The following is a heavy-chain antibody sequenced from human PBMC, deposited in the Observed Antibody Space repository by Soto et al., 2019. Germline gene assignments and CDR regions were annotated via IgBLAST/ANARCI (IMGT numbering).Heavy chain of an antibody. D-gene: IGHD6-13*01. CDR3: ARAVRSAAGTFNWFDP. CDR2: IYYSGAT. V-gene: IGHV4-39*02. CDR1: GGSINNSTYY. Sequence: ASETLSLTCLVSGGSINNSTYYWGWIRQPPGKGLEWIGSIYYSGATYYNPSLRSRITISMDRSKNHFSLKLTSVTAADTAIYYCARAVRSAAGTFNWFDPWGQGTLVTVSS. J-gene: IGHJ5*02.